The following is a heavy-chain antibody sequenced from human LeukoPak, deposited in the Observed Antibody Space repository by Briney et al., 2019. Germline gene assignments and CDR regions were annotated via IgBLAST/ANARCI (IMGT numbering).Heavy chain of an antibody. J-gene: IGHJ4*02. CDR2: ISGSGGST. V-gene: IGHV3-23*01. CDR3: ARVPITMVRGVIKYYFDY. CDR1: GFTFSSYA. Sequence: GGSLRLSCAASGFTFSSYAMSWVRQAPGKGLEWVSAISGSGGSTYYADSVKGRFTISRDNSKNTLYLQMNSLRAEDTAVYYCARVPITMVRGVIKYYFDYWGQGTLVTVSS. D-gene: IGHD3-10*01.